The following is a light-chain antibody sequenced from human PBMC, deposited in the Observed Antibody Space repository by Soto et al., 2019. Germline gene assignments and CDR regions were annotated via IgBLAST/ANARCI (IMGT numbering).Light chain of an antibody. CDR2: GAS. Sequence: EIVLTQSPATLSLSPGERATLSCRASQSVSSYLTWYQKKPGQAPRLLSSGASTRATGIPARVSGSGSETDFTLTINSLESEDFAVYYCQQRSDWPLTFGPGTKVHIK. CDR3: QQRSDWPLT. CDR1: QSVSSY. J-gene: IGKJ3*01. V-gene: IGKV3-11*01.